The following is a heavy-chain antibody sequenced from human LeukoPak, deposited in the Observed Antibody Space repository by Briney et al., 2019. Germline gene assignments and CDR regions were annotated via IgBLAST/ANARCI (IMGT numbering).Heavy chain of an antibody. CDR2: IKEDGSAK. D-gene: IGHD5-12*01. CDR1: GFTFSSYW. Sequence: EGSLRLSCAASGFTFSSYWMSWVRQAPGKGLERVANIKEDGSAKYYVDSVKGRFTVSRDNAKNSLYLQMNNLSAEDTAVYYCVRDSPGYGAYDFDWGQGTLVTVSS. V-gene: IGHV3-7*01. CDR3: VRDSPGYGAYDFD. J-gene: IGHJ4*02.